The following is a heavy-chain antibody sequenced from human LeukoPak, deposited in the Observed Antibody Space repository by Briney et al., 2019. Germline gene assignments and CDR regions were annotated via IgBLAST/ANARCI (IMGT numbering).Heavy chain of an antibody. CDR2: ISWSSGSI. D-gene: IGHD5-12*01. CDR3: AKDLSGYADY. Sequence: PGRSLRLSCAASGFTFDDYAMHWVRQAPGKGLEWVSGISWSSGSIGYADSVKGRFTISRDNAKNSLYLQMNSLRAEDTALYYCAKDLSGYADYWGQGTLVTVSS. V-gene: IGHV3-9*01. CDR1: GFTFDDYA. J-gene: IGHJ4*02.